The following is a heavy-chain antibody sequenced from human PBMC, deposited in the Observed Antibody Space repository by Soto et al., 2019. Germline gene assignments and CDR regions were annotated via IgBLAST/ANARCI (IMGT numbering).Heavy chain of an antibody. J-gene: IGHJ4*02. CDR3: ARGLLRYFGWFPAFPAD. Sequence: GLEWMGWINPNSGNTDYAQKFQGRVTMTRNTSISTAYMELSSLRSEDTAVYYCARGLLRYFGWFPAFPADWGQGSPVIVTS. CDR2: INPNSGNT. V-gene: IGHV1-8*01. D-gene: IGHD3-9*01.